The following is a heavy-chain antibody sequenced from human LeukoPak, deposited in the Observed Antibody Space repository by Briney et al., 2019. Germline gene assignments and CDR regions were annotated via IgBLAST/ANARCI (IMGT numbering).Heavy chain of an antibody. CDR3: TRSGLTGMRKYPRADYYYYGMDV. V-gene: IGHV4-34*01. D-gene: IGHD1-14*01. Sequence: SETLSLTCAVYGGSFSGYYWSWIRQPPGKGLEWIGEINHSGSTNYNPSLKSRVTISVDTSKNQFSLKLSSVTAADTAVYYCTRSGLTGMRKYPRADYYYYGMDVWGQGTAVTVSS. J-gene: IGHJ6*02. CDR1: GGSFSGYY. CDR2: INHSGST.